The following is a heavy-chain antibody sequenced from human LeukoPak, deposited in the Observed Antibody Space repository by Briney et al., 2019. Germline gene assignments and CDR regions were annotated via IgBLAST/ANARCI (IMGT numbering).Heavy chain of an antibody. Sequence: ASVKVSCKASGYTFTSYDINWVRQATGQGLEWMGWMNPSSGNTGYAQKFQGRVTMTRNTSISTAYMELSSLRSEDTAVYYCARGSAVAGSSRFDPWGQGTLVTVSS. CDR3: ARGSAVAGSSRFDP. V-gene: IGHV1-8*01. CDR2: MNPSSGNT. CDR1: GYTFTSYD. J-gene: IGHJ5*02. D-gene: IGHD6-19*01.